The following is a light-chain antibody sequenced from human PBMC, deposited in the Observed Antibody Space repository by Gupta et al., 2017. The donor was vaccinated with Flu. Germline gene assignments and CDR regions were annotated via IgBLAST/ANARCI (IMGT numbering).Light chain of an antibody. Sequence: EIVLTQSPGTLSLSPGERATFSCRASQSVSSSYLAWYQQKPGQAPRLLIYGASSRATGIPDRFSGSGSGTDFTLTISRLEPEDFAVYYCQQYGSSQSFGQGTKLEIK. CDR3: QQYGSSQS. CDR2: GAS. J-gene: IGKJ2*03. V-gene: IGKV3-20*01. CDR1: QSVSSSY.